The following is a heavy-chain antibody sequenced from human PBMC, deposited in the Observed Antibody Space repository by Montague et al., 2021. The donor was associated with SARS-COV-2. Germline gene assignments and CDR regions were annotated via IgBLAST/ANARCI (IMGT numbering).Heavy chain of an antibody. CDR2: TYFKKKKYS. CDR1: GDSVVEHRRR. Sequence: CAISGDSVVEHRRRSEEHTSELQSPPELVCRTYFKKKKYSDYAPSVRGRLTVNPDASKNEFSLELNYVTPEDTAVYYCVRYSGWFYFDFWGQGTLVTVSS. CDR3: VRYSGWFYFDF. D-gene: IGHD6-19*01. V-gene: IGHV6-1*01. J-gene: IGHJ4*02.